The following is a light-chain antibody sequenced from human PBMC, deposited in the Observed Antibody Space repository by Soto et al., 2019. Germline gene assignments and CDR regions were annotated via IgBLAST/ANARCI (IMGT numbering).Light chain of an antibody. V-gene: IGLV2-11*01. CDR2: DVS. Sequence: QSALTQPRSVSGSPGQSVTISCTGTSSDVGGYNYVSWYRQHPGKAPKLMIYDVSKRPSGVPDRFSGSKSGNTASLTISGRQAEDEADYYCCSYAGSYTWVFVTGTKDTVL. CDR1: SSDVGGYNY. J-gene: IGLJ1*01. CDR3: CSYAGSYTWV.